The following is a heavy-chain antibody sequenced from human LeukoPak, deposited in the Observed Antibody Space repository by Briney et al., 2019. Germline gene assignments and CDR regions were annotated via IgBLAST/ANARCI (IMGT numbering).Heavy chain of an antibody. CDR1: GYTFTGYY. J-gene: IGHJ5*02. CDR2: INPNSGGT. CDR3: ATEERYDFWSGSSHWFDP. V-gene: IGHV1-2*02. D-gene: IGHD3-3*01. Sequence: ASVKVSCKASGYTFTGYYMHWVRQAPGQGLEWMGWINPNSGGTNYAQKFQGRVTMTRDTSISTAYMELSRLRSDDTAVYYCATEERYDFWSGSSHWFDPWGQGTLVTVSS.